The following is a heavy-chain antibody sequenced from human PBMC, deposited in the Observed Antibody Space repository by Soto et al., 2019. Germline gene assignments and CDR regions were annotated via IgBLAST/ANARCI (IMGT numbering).Heavy chain of an antibody. CDR3: ARDPEDYIWGSYRSPGGNWFDP. V-gene: IGHV3-21*01. CDR1: GFTFSSYS. D-gene: IGHD3-16*02. Sequence: GGSLRLSCAASGFTFSSYSMNWVRQAPGKGLEWVSSISSSSSYIYYADSVKGRFTISRDNAKNSLYLQMNSLRAEDTAVYYCARDPEDYIWGSYRSPGGNWFDPWGQGTLVTVSS. CDR2: ISSSSSYI. J-gene: IGHJ5*02.